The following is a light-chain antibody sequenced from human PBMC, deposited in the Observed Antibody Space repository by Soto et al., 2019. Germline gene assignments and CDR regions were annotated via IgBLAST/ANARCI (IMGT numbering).Light chain of an antibody. J-gene: IGLJ2*01. CDR2: DVS. V-gene: IGLV2-14*01. Sequence: QSALTQPASVSGSPGQSITISCTGTSSDDGGYNYVSWYQQHTGKAAKLMIYDVSNRPSGVSNRFSGSKSGNTASLTISGRHAEDEADYYCSAYTSSSTLVVFGGGTKLTVL. CDR1: SSDDGGYNY. CDR3: SAYTSSSTLVV.